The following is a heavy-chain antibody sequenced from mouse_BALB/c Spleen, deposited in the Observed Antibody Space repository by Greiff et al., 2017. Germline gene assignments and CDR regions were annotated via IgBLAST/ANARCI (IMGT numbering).Heavy chain of an antibody. D-gene: IGHD2-1*01. Sequence: EVQLQQSGAELVRSGASVKLSCTASGFNIKDYYMHWVKQRPEQGLEWIGWIDPENGDTEYAPKFQGKATMTADTSSNTAYLQLSSLTSEDTAVYYCNAVYGNSGWFAYWGQGTLVTVSA. CDR2: IDPENGDT. CDR3: NAVYGNSGWFAY. V-gene: IGHV14-4*02. CDR1: GFNIKDYY. J-gene: IGHJ3*01.